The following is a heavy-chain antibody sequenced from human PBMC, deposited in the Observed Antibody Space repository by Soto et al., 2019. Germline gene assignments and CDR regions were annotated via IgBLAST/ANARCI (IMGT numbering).Heavy chain of an antibody. J-gene: IGHJ6*02. CDR2: INPSGGST. CDR3: ARSGYCTNGVCYRHYGMDV. V-gene: IGHV1-46*01. CDR1: GYTFTSYY. D-gene: IGHD2-8*01. Sequence: ASVKVSFKASGYTFTSYYMHWVRQAPGQGLEWMGIINPSGGSTSYAQKFQGRVTMTRDTSTSTVYMELSSLRSEDTAVYYRARSGYCTNGVCYRHYGMDVWGQGTTVTVSS.